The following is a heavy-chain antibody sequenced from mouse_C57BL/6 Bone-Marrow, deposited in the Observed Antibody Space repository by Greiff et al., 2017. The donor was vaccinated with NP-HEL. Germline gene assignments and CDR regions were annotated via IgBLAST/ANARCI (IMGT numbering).Heavy chain of an antibody. CDR3: ARDYYYGTPCWYFDV. D-gene: IGHD1-1*01. V-gene: IGHV8-8*01. CDR2: IWWDYVN. J-gene: IGHJ1*03. CDR1: GFSLSTFGMG. Sequence: QVQLQQSGPGILQPSQTLSLTCSFSGFSLSTFGMGVGWICQPSGKGLEWLAHIWWDYVNYYNPALKSRLTTSKDTSKNHVFLKIANVDTADTATYYCARDYYYGTPCWYFDVGGTGTTVTVSS.